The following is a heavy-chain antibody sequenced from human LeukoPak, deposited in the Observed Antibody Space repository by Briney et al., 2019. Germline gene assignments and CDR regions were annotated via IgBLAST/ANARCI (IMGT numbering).Heavy chain of an antibody. D-gene: IGHD3-22*01. CDR3: ARDTYYYDSSGYYYDY. CDR1: GFTFSSYA. J-gene: IGHJ4*02. Sequence: GGSLRLSCAASGFTFSSYAMSWVRQAPGKGLEWVSAISGSGGSTYYADSVKGRFTISRGNSKNTLYLQMNSLRAEDTAVYYCARDTYYYDSSGYYYDYWGQGTLVTVSS. CDR2: ISGSGGST. V-gene: IGHV3-23*01.